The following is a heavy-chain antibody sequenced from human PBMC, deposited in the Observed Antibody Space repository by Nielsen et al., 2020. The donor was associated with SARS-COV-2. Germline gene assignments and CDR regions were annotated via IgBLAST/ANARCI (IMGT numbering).Heavy chain of an antibody. D-gene: IGHD3-3*01. J-gene: IGHJ4*02. CDR1: GFTFSSYN. Sequence: GESLKISCAASGFTFSSYNMNWVRQAPGKGLEWVSSISNTSNDIYYADSVKGRFTISRDNAKNSLYLQMNSLRAEDTAVYYCARILEGFSKGFDYWGQGTLVTVSS. CDR2: ISNTSNDI. CDR3: ARILEGFSKGFDY. V-gene: IGHV3-21*01.